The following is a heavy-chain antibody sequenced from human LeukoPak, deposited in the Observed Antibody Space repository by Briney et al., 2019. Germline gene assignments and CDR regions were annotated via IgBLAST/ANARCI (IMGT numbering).Heavy chain of an antibody. CDR2: ISGDGGST. V-gene: IGHV3-43*01. Sequence: PGGSLRLSCAASGFTFDDYTMHWVRQSPGTGLECVSLISGDGGSTYYAHSVKGRFTISRDNSKNSLYLQMNSLRTEDTALYYCAKNLGVGATDVFFDYWGQGTLVTVSS. CDR3: AKNLGVGATDVFFDY. CDR1: GFTFDDYT. J-gene: IGHJ4*02. D-gene: IGHD1-26*01.